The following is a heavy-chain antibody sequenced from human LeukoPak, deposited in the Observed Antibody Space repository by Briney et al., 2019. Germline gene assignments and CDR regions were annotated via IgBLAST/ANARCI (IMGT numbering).Heavy chain of an antibody. CDR2: ISDDGSNK. J-gene: IGHJ5*02. CDR3: ARRYCSGGTCYSFRGDWFDP. V-gene: IGHV3-30-3*01. D-gene: IGHD2-15*01. Sequence: GGSLRLSCTVSGFTLSNYQMHWVRQAPGKGLEWVAVISDDGSNKYYAGSVTGRFTISRDNSKNTLYLQMTSLRAEDTAVYYCARRYCSGGTCYSFRGDWFDPWGQGTLVTVSS. CDR1: GFTLSNYQ.